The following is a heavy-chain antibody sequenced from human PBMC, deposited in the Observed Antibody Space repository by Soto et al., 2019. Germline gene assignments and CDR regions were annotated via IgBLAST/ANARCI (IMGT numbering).Heavy chain of an antibody. CDR3: ARSYYGSGSPFTYYYYYMDV. J-gene: IGHJ6*03. CDR1: GFTVSSNY. V-gene: IGHV3-53*04. CDR2: IYSGGST. Sequence: GGSLRLSCAASGFTVSSNYMSWVRQAPGKGLEWVSVIYSGGSTYYADSVKGRFTISRHNSKNTLYLQMNSLRAEDTAVYYCARSYYGSGSPFTYYYYYMDVWGKGTTVTVSS. D-gene: IGHD3-10*01.